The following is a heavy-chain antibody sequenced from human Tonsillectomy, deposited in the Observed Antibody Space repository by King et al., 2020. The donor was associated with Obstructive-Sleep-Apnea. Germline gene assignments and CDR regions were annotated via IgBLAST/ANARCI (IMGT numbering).Heavy chain of an antibody. CDR2: IRWSSGNI. J-gene: IGHJ4*02. CDR3: AKGSVAGDTFDH. D-gene: IGHD6-19*01. CDR1: GFTFDDYA. Sequence: VQLVESGGGLVQPGRSLRLSCAASGFTFDDYAMHWVRQAPGKGLEWVSGIRWSSGNIGYSDSVKVRFTISRDNAKNSLYLQMNSLRAEDTALYYCAKGSVAGDTFDHWGQGTRVTVSS. V-gene: IGHV3-9*01.